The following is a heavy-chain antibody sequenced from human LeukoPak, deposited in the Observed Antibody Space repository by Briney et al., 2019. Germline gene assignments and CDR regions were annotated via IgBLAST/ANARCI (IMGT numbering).Heavy chain of an antibody. D-gene: IGHD6-19*01. CDR2: ISSSGSTI. J-gene: IGHJ4*02. CDR1: GFTFSSYE. V-gene: IGHV3-48*03. Sequence: GGSLRLSCAASGFTFSSYEMNWVRQAPGKGLEWVSYISSSGSTIYYADSVKGRFTISRDNAKNSLYLQMNSLRAEDTAVYYCARLPSEGGWYDFDYWGQGTLVTLSS. CDR3: ARLPSEGGWYDFDY.